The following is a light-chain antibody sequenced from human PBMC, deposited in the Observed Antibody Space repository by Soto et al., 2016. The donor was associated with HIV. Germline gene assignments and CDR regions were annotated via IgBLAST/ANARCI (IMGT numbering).Light chain of an antibody. CDR2: AAS. V-gene: IGKV1-6*01. CDR1: QGIRND. J-gene: IGKJ1*01. Sequence: AIQMTQSPSSLSASVGDRVTITCRASQGIRNDLGWYQQQPGKAPKLLIYAASSLQSGVPSRFSGSGSGTDFTLTISSLQPENFATYYCLQDYNYPRTFGQGTKVEIK. CDR3: LQDYNYPRT.